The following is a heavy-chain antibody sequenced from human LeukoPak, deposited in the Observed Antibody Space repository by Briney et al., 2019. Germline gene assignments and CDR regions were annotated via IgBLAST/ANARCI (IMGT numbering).Heavy chain of an antibody. CDR3: ARDEVGRLAAAGTGGYFDY. J-gene: IGHJ4*02. CDR2: IIPILGIA. CDR1: GGTFSSYA. D-gene: IGHD6-13*01. Sequence: RASVKVSCKASGGTFSSYAISWVRQAPGQGLEWMGRIIPILGIANYAQKFQGRVTIIADESTNTAYMELSSLRFEDTAVYYCARDEVGRLAAAGTGGYFDYWGQGTLVTVSS. V-gene: IGHV1-69*04.